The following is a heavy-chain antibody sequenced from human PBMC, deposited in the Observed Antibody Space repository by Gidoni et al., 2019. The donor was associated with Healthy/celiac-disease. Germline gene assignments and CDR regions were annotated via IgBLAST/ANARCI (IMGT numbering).Heavy chain of an antibody. V-gene: IGHV4-39*01. CDR3: ARILYYYGSGSTDY. CDR1: GGSISSSSYY. D-gene: IGHD3-10*01. Sequence: QLPLQESGPGLVKPSETLSLTCPVSGGSISSSSYYWGWIRQPPGKGLEWIGSIYYSGSTYYNPSLKSRVTISVDTSKNQFSLKLSSVTAADTAVYYCARILYYYGSGSTDYWGQGTLVTVSS. CDR2: IYYSGST. J-gene: IGHJ4*02.